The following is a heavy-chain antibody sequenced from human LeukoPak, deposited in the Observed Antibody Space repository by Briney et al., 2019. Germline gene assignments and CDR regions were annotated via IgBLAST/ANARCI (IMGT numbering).Heavy chain of an antibody. CDR3: SRGYCSGGTCYSFDY. CDR1: GLTLSDSA. J-gene: IGHJ4*02. V-gene: IGHV3-73*01. D-gene: IGHD2-15*01. Sequence: GGSLRLSCAASGLTLSDSAVHWVRQASGKGLEWVGRIGSKAKNYATVYAASVKGSFTISRDDSKNTAFLQMNSLKTEDTAVYYCSRGYCSGGTCYSFDYWGQGTLVTVSS. CDR2: IGSKAKNYAT.